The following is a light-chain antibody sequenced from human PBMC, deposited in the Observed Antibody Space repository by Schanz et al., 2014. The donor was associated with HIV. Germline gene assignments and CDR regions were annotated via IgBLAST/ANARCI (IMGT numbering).Light chain of an antibody. CDR2: NTY. Sequence: QSVLTQPPSASGTPGQRVTISCSGSSSSIKTNTVNWLQQLPGTAPKLLIYNTYHRPSGVPDRFSGSGSGTSASLAISGLQSEDEADSYCAGWDDSLNVWVFRGGTKLTVL. V-gene: IGLV1-44*01. CDR3: AGWDDSLNVWV. CDR1: SSSIKTNT. J-gene: IGLJ3*02.